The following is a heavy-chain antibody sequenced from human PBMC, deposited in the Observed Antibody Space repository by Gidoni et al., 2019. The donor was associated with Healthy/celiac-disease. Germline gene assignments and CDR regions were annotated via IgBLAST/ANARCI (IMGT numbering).Heavy chain of an antibody. Sequence: QLPLQESGPGLVKPSETLSLTCTVSGGPISSSSYYWGWIRQPPGKGLEWIGSIYYSGSTYYNPSLKSRVTISVDTSKNQFSLKLSSVTAADTAVYYCARHVGSSWYSYWGQGTLVTVSS. CDR1: GGPISSSSYY. CDR2: IYYSGST. D-gene: IGHD6-13*01. J-gene: IGHJ4*02. V-gene: IGHV4-39*01. CDR3: ARHVGSSWYSY.